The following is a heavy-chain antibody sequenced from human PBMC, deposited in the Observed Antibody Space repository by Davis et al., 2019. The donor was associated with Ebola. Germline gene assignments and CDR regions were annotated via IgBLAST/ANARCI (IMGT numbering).Heavy chain of an antibody. CDR3: TRGAAAAHEGYYYGMDV. V-gene: IGHV3-7*01. J-gene: IGHJ6*02. D-gene: IGHD6-13*01. Sequence: GGSLRLSCAASGFTFSSYWMSWVRQAPGKGLQWVANIKQDESEKYYVGSVRGRFTISRDNAKNSLYLQMNSLRVEDTAVYYCTRGAAAAHEGYYYGMDVWGQGTTVTVSS. CDR2: IKQDESEK. CDR1: GFTFSSYW.